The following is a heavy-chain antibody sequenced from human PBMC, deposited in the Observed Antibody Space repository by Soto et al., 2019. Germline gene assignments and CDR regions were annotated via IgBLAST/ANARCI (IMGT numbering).Heavy chain of an antibody. CDR1: GFTFNDFE. CDR2: IDGSGTTK. J-gene: IGHJ4*02. D-gene: IGHD3-10*01. V-gene: IGHV3-48*03. CDR3: ARGFGRFNG. Sequence: EVQLLESGGGLVQPGGSLRLSCGVSGFTFNDFEMNWVRQAPGKGLEWLAYIDGSGTTKKYADSVRGRFTISRDNTNNSQFQQMSSLSAADTAIYCCARGFGRFNGWGQGTLVSVSS.